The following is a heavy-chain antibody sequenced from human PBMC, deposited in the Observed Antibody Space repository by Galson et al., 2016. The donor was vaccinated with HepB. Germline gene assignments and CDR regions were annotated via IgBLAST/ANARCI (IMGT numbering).Heavy chain of an antibody. J-gene: IGHJ4*02. CDR2: INAGNGNT. CDR1: GYTFTNFA. V-gene: IGHV1-3*01. CDR3: ARGVHSSGWYEMWYFDY. D-gene: IGHD6-19*01. Sequence: SVKVSCKASGYTFTNFAIHRVRQAPGQSLEWMGWINAGNGNTRYSQKFQGRVTMTTDTSTSTGYMELRSLRSDDTAVYYCARGVHSSGWYEMWYFDYWGQGTLVTVSS.